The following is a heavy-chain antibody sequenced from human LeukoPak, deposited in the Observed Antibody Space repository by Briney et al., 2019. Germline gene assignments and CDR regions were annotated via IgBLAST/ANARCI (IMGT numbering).Heavy chain of an antibody. V-gene: IGHV4-59*08. Sequence: TSETLSLTCTVSGGSISSYYWSWIRRPPGKGLEWIGYIYYSGSTNYNPSLKSRVTISVDTSKNQFSLKLSSVTAADTAVYYCARQAVAGTVDWFDPWGQGTLVTVSS. D-gene: IGHD6-19*01. CDR1: GGSISSYY. J-gene: IGHJ5*02. CDR3: ARQAVAGTVDWFDP. CDR2: IYYSGST.